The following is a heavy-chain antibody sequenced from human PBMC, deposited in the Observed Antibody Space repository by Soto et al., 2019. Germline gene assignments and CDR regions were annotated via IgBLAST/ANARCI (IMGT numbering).Heavy chain of an antibody. D-gene: IGHD4-17*01. CDR2: INHSGST. J-gene: IGHJ6*02. CDR1: GGSFSGYY. V-gene: IGHV4-34*01. CDR3: ARGTRYGEGNGMDV. Sequence: PSETLSLTCAVYGGSFSGYYWSWIRQPPGKGLEWIGEINHSGSTNYNPSLKSRVTISVDTSKNQFSLKLSSVTAADTAVYYCARGTRYGEGNGMDVWGQGTTVNVS.